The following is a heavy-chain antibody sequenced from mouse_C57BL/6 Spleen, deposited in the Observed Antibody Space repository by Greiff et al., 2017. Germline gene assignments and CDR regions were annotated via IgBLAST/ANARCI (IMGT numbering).Heavy chain of an antibody. J-gene: IGHJ4*01. V-gene: IGHV5-9*01. D-gene: IGHD1-1*01. CDR1: GFTFSSYT. CDR2: ISGGGGNT. Sequence: EVMLVESGGGLVKPGGSLKLSCAASGFTFSSYTMSWVRQTPEKRLEWVATISGGGGNTYYPDSVKGRFTISRDNAKNTLYLQMSSLRSEDTALYYCARRYYYGSSVYAMDYWGQGTSVTVSS. CDR3: ARRYYYGSSVYAMDY.